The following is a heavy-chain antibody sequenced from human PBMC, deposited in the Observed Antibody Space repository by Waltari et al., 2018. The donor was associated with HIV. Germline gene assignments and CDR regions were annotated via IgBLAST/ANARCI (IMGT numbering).Heavy chain of an antibody. CDR1: GFSVSRYG. V-gene: IGHV3-33*01. Sequence: QVQLVDCGGGVVGHVRYLRLSCAASGFSVSRYGKHGVRQAPGKGLEWWAVIGHDGSKKYYAGSVKGRFTVSRDTANNTLYLEMNRLRAGDTAVYHCARDPGTLIIAVAGAFDYWGPGIPVTVSS. D-gene: IGHD6-19*01. CDR2: IGHDGSKK. J-gene: IGHJ4*02. CDR3: ARDPGTLIIAVAGAFDY.